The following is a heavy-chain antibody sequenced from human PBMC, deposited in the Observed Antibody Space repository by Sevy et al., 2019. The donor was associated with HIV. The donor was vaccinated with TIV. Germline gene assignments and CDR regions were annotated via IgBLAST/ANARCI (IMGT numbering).Heavy chain of an antibody. V-gene: IGHV3-7*03. CDR2: IKQDGSEK. CDR3: ARERGGIVVVPAARPYYYYGMDV. J-gene: IGHJ6*02. Sequence: GGSLRLSCAASGFTFSSYWMSWVRQAPGKGLEWVANIKQDGSEKYYVDSVKGRFTISRDNAKNSLYLQMNSLRAEDTAVYYWARERGGIVVVPAARPYYYYGMDVWGQGTTVTVSS. CDR1: GFTFSSYW. D-gene: IGHD2-2*01.